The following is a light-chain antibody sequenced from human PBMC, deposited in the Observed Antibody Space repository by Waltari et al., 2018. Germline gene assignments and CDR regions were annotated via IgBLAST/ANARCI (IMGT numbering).Light chain of an antibody. CDR2: KDD. J-gene: IGLJ3*02. Sequence: QSVLTQPPSVSGTPGQRITISCSGSRSNVGTHYVHWYQQLSGTAPKLLIYKDDRRPSGVPDRFSGSKSGTSASLAISGLRSEDEADYHCATWDDSLRGWVFGGMTKLTVL. CDR3: ATWDDSLRGWV. CDR1: RSNVGTHY. V-gene: IGLV1-47*01.